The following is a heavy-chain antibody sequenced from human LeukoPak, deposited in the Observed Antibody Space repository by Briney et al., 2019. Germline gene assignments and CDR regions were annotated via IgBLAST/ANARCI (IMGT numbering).Heavy chain of an antibody. CDR1: GFTFSSYA. V-gene: IGHV3-30-3*01. D-gene: IGHD3-9*01. J-gene: IGHJ6*02. Sequence: GRSLRLSCAASGFTFSSYAMHWVRQAPGKGLEWVAVISYDGSNKYYADSVKGRFTISRDNSRSTLYLQMNSLRAEDTAVYYCARELRYFHYGMDVWGQGTTVTVSS. CDR2: ISYDGSNK. CDR3: ARELRYFHYGMDV.